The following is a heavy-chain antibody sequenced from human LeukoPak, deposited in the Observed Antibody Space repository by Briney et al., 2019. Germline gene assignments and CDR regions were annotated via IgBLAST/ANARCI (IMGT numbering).Heavy chain of an antibody. Sequence: GGSLRLSCAASGFTFDDYAMHWVRQPPGKGLEWVSGINWNGGSTGYADSVKGRFTISRDNAKNSLYLQMNSLRAEDTALYYCARRRYYYYYMDVWGKGTTVTISS. V-gene: IGHV3-20*04. CDR3: ARRRYYYYYMDV. J-gene: IGHJ6*03. CDR1: GFTFDDYA. CDR2: INWNGGST.